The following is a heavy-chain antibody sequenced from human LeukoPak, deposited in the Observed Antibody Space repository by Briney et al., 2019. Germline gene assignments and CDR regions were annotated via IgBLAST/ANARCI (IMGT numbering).Heavy chain of an antibody. J-gene: IGHJ4*02. CDR1: GYTFTSYD. CDR2: ISAYNGNT. V-gene: IGHV1-18*01. CDR3: AREGFGTMVRTNDH. Sequence: ASVKASCKASGYTFTSYDISSVRQAPGQGLEWMGWISAYNGNTNYAQKLQGRVTMTTDTSTSTAYMELRSLRSDDTAVYYCAREGFGTMVRTNDHWGQGTLVTVSS. D-gene: IGHD3-10*01.